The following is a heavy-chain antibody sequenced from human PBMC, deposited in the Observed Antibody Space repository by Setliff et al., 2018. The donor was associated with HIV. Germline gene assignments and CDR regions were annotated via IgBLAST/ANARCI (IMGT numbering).Heavy chain of an antibody. CDR2: ISSDGGST. D-gene: IGHD5-18*01. CDR1: GFTFSSYT. V-gene: IGHV3-64*01. CDR3: ARDDYNYVYNS. Sequence: GGSLRLSCAASGFTFSSYTMHWVRQAPGKGLEYVSGISSDGGSTYYANSVKDRFTISRDNSKNTLWLQMGSLRAEDMAVYYCARDDYNYVYNSWGQGTLVTVS. J-gene: IGHJ4*02.